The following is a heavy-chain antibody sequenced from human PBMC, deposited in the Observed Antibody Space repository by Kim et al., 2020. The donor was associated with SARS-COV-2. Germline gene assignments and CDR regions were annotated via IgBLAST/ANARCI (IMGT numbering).Heavy chain of an antibody. Sequence: GGSLRLSCAASGFTFSSYGMHWVRQAPGKGLEWVAVISYDGSNKYYADSVKGRFTISRDNSKNTLYLQMNSLRAEDTAVYYCAKGTAMNHWGQGTLVTVSS. J-gene: IGHJ5*02. CDR3: AKGTAMNH. CDR2: ISYDGSNK. D-gene: IGHD5-18*01. V-gene: IGHV3-30*18. CDR1: GFTFSSYG.